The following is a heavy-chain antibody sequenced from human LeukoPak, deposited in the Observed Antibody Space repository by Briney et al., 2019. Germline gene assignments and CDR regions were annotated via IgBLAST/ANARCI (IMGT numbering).Heavy chain of an antibody. CDR2: IKQDGSEQ. J-gene: IGHJ4*02. D-gene: IGHD4-11*01. Sequence: GGSLRLSCAASGFTFSNYCMSWVRQAPGKGLEWVANIKQDGSEQYYVDSVKGRFTISRDNAKNSLFLQMNSLRGEDTAVYYCTREYLTVSYFDYWGQGTLVTVSS. CDR1: GFTFSNYC. CDR3: TREYLTVSYFDY. V-gene: IGHV3-7*05.